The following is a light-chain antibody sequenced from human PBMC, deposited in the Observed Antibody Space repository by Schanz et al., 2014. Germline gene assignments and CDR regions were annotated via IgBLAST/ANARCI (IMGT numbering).Light chain of an antibody. V-gene: IGKV3-20*01. CDR2: GAS. J-gene: IGKJ1*01. Sequence: EVVLTQSPGTLSLSPGERATLSCRASQSVSSNSLAWYQQTPGQAPRLLIYGASSRATGIPDRFSGSGSGTDFTLTISRLEPEDFAVYYCQQYGSSPRTFGQGTKVEIK. CDR1: QSVSSNS. CDR3: QQYGSSPRT.